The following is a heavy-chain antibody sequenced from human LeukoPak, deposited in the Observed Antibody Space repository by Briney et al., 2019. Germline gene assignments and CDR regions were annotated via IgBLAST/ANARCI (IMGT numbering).Heavy chain of an antibody. CDR2: IYSSGST. J-gene: IGHJ4*02. V-gene: IGHV3-53*04. CDR1: GFTVSNNY. D-gene: IGHD5-18*01. Sequence: GGSLRLSCAASGFTVSNNYMNCVRQAPGKGLEWVSVIYSSGSTYYADSVKGRFTISRHNSKNTLYLQMNSLRPEDTAVYYCVYVDTVMATGDYWGQGTLVTVSS. CDR3: VYVDTVMATGDY.